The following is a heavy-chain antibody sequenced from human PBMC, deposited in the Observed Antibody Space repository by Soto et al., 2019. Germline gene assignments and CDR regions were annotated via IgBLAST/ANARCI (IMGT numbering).Heavy chain of an antibody. CDR3: GKDISAGGMDV. CDR2: IDWNSDRI. J-gene: IGHJ6*03. V-gene: IGHV3-9*01. D-gene: IGHD3-10*01. Sequence: EVQLVESGGGLVQPGRSLRLSCAASGVTLRDDAMHWVRQAPRRGLEWVAGIDWNSDRIDYGDSVKGRFTISRDNAKNSLYLAMNSLRADDTAVYYCGKDISAGGMDVWGKGTTVTVSS. CDR1: GVTLRDDA.